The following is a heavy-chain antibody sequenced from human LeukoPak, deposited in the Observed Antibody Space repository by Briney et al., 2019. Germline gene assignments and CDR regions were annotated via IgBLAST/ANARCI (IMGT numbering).Heavy chain of an antibody. J-gene: IGHJ4*02. CDR2: ISAYNGNT. CDR1: GYTFTSYG. Sequence: ASVKVSCKASGYTFTSYGISWVRQAPGQGLEWMGWISAYNGNTNYAQKLQGRVTMTTDTSTSTAYMELRSLRSDDTAVYYCASALFPTMVWGVQRETDYWGQGTLVTVSS. D-gene: IGHD3-10*01. CDR3: ASALFPTMVWGVQRETDY. V-gene: IGHV1-18*01.